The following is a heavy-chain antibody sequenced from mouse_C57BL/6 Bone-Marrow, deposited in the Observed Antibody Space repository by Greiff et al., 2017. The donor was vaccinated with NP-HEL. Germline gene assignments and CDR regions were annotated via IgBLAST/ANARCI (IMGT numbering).Heavy chain of an antibody. CDR2: IHPNSGST. V-gene: IGHV1-64*01. CDR3: ARSCYYGSSYDYYAMDY. D-gene: IGHD1-1*01. J-gene: IGHJ4*01. CDR1: GYTFTSYW. Sequence: QVQLQQPGAELVKPGASVKLSCKASGYTFTSYWMHWVKQRPGQGLEWIGMIHPNSGSTNYNEKFKSKATLTVDKSSSTAYMQLSSLTSEDSAVYYCARSCYYGSSYDYYAMDYWGQGTSVTVSS.